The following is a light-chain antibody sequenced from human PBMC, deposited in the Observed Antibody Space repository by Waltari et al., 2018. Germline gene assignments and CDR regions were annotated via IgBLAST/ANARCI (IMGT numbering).Light chain of an antibody. CDR2: ASS. CDR1: QSISTY. CDR3: QQTYGSPPT. Sequence: DIQMTQSPSSLSASVGDRVTITCRASQSISTYLHWYQQKPGKAPKLLVYASSNFQTGVSSRVRGSGSGTDFTLTISSLEPEDFATYYCQQTYGSPPTFGPGTKVDI. J-gene: IGKJ3*01. V-gene: IGKV1-39*01.